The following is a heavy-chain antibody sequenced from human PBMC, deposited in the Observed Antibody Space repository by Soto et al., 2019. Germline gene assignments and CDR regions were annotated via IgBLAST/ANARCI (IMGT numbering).Heavy chain of an antibody. CDR1: GFTFSSYA. V-gene: IGHV3-23*01. J-gene: IGHJ4*02. CDR3: AKGGPYYDFWSGYYIGYYFDY. CDR2: ISGSGGST. Sequence: GSLRLSCAASGFTFSSYAMSWVRQAPGKGLEWVSAISGSGGSTYYADSVKGRFTISRDNSKNTLYLQMNSLRAEDTAVYYCAKGGPYYDFWSGYYIGYYFDYWGQGTLVTVSS. D-gene: IGHD3-3*01.